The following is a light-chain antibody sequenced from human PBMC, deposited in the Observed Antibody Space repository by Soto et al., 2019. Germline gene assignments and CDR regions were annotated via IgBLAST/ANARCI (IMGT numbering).Light chain of an antibody. CDR2: EVS. CDR3: SSYTSSNTVV. V-gene: IGLV2-14*01. CDR1: SSDVGAYNY. J-gene: IGLJ2*01. Sequence: QSALTQPASVSGSPVQAITISCTGTSSDVGAYNYVSWYQQHPGKAPKLMIFEVSDRPSGVSNRFSGSKSGNTASLTISGLQAADEADYYCSSYTSSNTVVFGGGTKLTV.